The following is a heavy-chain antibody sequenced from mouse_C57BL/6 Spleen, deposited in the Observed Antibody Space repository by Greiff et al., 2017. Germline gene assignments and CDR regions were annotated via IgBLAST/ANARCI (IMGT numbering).Heavy chain of an antibody. CDR2: IDPSDSYT. V-gene: IGHV1-50*01. J-gene: IGHJ2*01. CDR1: GYTFTSYW. Sequence: QVQLQQPGAELVKPGASVKLSCKASGYTFTSYWMQWVKQRPGQGLEWIGEIDPSDSYTNYNQKFKGKATLTVDTSSSTAYMQLSGLTSGDSAVYYCASDGYYVGYWGQGTTLTVSS. D-gene: IGHD2-3*01. CDR3: ASDGYYVGY.